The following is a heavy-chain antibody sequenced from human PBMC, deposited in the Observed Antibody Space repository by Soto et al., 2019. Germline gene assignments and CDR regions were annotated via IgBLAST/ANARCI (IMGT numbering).Heavy chain of an antibody. D-gene: IGHD2-21*02. CDR1: GDSIIGIYH. V-gene: IGHV4-38-2*01. CDR2: IYHTGTT. J-gene: IGHJ5*01. CDR3: ARVTFTPNWFDS. Sequence: PSETLSLTCAVSGDSIIGIYHWAWIRQSPGRGLEWIASIYHTGTTYYTPSLESRVTISVDTSKNQFSLRLTSVTAADSAMYFCARVTFTPNWFDSWGQGILVTV.